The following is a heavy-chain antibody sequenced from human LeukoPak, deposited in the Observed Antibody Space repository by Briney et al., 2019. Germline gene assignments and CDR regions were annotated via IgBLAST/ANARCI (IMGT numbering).Heavy chain of an antibody. V-gene: IGHV3-74*01. Sequence: GESLRLSCAASGFTFSRYWIHWVRQAPGKGLEWVSRINPDGSTTTYADSVKGRFTISRDNAKNTVYLQMNSLRAEDTAVYYCARDHTGTTSGVGYWGQGTLVTVSS. CDR1: GFTFSRYW. CDR2: INPDGSTT. J-gene: IGHJ4*02. D-gene: IGHD1-7*01. CDR3: ARDHTGTTSGVGY.